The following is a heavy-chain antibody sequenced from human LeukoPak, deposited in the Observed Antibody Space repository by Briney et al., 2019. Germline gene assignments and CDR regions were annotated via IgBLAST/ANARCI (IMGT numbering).Heavy chain of an antibody. J-gene: IGHJ4*02. D-gene: IGHD1-26*01. CDR1: GASITTYY. CDR3: ARDILDVGATHYFDY. CDR2: IHSSGSA. Sequence: SETLSLTCTVSGASITTYYWSWIRQPPGKGLEYIGQIHSSGSANYNPSLRSRVAMSLDASKNQFSLTVSSVTAADTAIYYCARDILDVGATHYFDYWGQGSLLTVSS. V-gene: IGHV4-59*01.